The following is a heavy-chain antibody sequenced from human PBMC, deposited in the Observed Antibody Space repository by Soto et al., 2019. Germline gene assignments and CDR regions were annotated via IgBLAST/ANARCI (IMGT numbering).Heavy chain of an antibody. V-gene: IGHV3-23*01. CDR2: LSGDSSGS. CDR3: AKGSRSSRPYYFDY. CDR1: GFTFSNYV. Sequence: PGGSLRLSCAASGFTFSNYVMSWVRQAPGKGLEWVSALSGDSSGSYYADSVKGRFTISRDNSKNTLYLQMNNLRAEDTADYYCAKGSRSSRPYYFDYWGHGTLVTVSS. J-gene: IGHJ4*01. D-gene: IGHD3-10*01.